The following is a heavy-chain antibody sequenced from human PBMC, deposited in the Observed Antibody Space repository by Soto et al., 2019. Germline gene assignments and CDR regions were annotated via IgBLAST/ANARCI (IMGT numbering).Heavy chain of an antibody. CDR2: ISGSGGST. CDR1: GFTFGDYA. CDR3: AKVSDYDLSPPDV. J-gene: IGHJ6*02. V-gene: IGHV3-23*01. D-gene: IGHD3-3*01. Sequence: GGSLRLSCTASGFTFGDYAMSWVRQAPGKGLEWVSAISGSGGSTYYADSVKGRFTISRDNSKNTLYLQMNSLRAEDTAVYYCAKVSDYDLSPPDVWCQGTSVTVSS.